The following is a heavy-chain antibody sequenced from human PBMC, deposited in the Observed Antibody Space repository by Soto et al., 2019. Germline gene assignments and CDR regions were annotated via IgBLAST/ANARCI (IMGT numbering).Heavy chain of an antibody. CDR3: ARGESSYGDYSWFDP. CDR2: IWYDGSNK. CDR1: GFTFSSYG. V-gene: IGHV3-33*01. D-gene: IGHD4-17*01. Sequence: QVQLVESGGGVVQPGRSLRLSCAASGFTFSSYGMHWVRQAPGKGLEWVAVIWYDGSNKYYADSVKGRFTISRDNSKNTLYLQMNSLRAEDTAVYYCARGESSYGDYSWFDPWGQGTLVTVSS. J-gene: IGHJ5*02.